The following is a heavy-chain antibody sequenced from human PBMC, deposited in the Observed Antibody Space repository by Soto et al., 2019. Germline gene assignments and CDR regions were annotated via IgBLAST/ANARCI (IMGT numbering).Heavy chain of an antibody. J-gene: IGHJ3*02. CDR1: GGSVNSGNYY. Sequence: QVQLQQWGAGLLKPSETLSLTCAVFGGSVNSGNYYWSWLRQPPGKGLEWIGEMSHSGGTHFNPSLKRRVTISVDTSKNQFSLKMSSVTAADTALSYCARVERGTATTVVDAFDIWGPGTMVTVSS. CDR2: MSHSGGT. CDR3: ARVERGTATTVVDAFDI. D-gene: IGHD1-1*01. V-gene: IGHV4-34*01.